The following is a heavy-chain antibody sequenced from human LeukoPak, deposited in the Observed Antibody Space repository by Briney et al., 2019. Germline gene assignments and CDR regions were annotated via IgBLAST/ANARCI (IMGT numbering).Heavy chain of an antibody. CDR1: GFPFSDFW. CDR3: AREASGYSYGLDAFDI. V-gene: IGHV3-7*01. Sequence: PGGSLRLSCTASGFPFSDFWMTWVRQAPGKGLEWVANIKKDGTETYYVDSVKGRFTVSRENAKNSLYLHMNSLRAADTAVYYCAREASGYSYGLDAFDIWGQGTTVTVSS. CDR2: IKKDGTET. J-gene: IGHJ3*02. D-gene: IGHD5-18*01.